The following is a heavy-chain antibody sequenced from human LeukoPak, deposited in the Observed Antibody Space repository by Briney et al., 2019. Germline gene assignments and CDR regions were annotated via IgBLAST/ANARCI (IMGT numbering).Heavy chain of an antibody. D-gene: IGHD2-2*01. Sequence: SETLSLTCTVSGGSISSYYWSWIRQPPGKGLEWIGYIYYSGSTNYNPSLKSRVTISVDTSKNQFSLKLSSVTAADTAVYYCARDTLYCSSTSCFNYYGMDVWGQGTTVTVSS. V-gene: IGHV4-59*01. CDR1: GGSISSYY. CDR3: ARDTLYCSSTSCFNYYGMDV. CDR2: IYYSGST. J-gene: IGHJ6*02.